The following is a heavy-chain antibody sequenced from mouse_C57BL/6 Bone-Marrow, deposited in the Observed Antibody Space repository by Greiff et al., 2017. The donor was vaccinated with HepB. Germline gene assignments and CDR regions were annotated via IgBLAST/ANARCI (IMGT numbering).Heavy chain of an antibody. Sequence: EVNVVESGGGLVQSGRSLRLSCATSGFTFSDFYMEWVRQAPGKGLEWIAASRNKANDYTTEYSASVKGRFIVSRDTSQSILYLQMNALRAEDTAIYYCARDADGRAWFAYWGQGTLVTVSA. CDR2: SRNKANDYTT. CDR3: ARDADGRAWFAY. V-gene: IGHV7-1*01. J-gene: IGHJ3*01. CDR1: GFTFSDFY. D-gene: IGHD2-3*01.